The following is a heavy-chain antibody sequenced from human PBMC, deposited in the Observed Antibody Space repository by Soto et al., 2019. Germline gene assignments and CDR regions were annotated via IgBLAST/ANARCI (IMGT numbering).Heavy chain of an antibody. V-gene: IGHV3-23*01. CDR2: IGPTEAHAP. CDR3: AKWDWTYYHFDD. Sequence: GGSLILSCVASGYPFGDYAMRWVRQAPGKGLEWVSAIGPTEAHAPAYAASVKGRFTISRDNSNSTLFLQMNSLRAEDTAVYYCAKWDWTYYHFDDCGQGILVTVSS. CDR1: GYPFGDYA. J-gene: IGHJ4*02. D-gene: IGHD1-7*01.